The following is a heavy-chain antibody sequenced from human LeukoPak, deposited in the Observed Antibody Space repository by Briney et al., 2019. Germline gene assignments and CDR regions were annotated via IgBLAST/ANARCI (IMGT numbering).Heavy chain of an antibody. CDR2: ISAYNGNT. Sequence: ASVNLSFKASGYSFTIYGISWIRQAPGQGLEWMGWISAYNGNTNYAQKLQDRVTMTTDTSTSTAYMEPRSLRSDDKAVYYCARAVVVTAADHVTWFDPWGQGTLVTVSS. J-gene: IGHJ5*02. CDR3: ARAVVVTAADHVTWFDP. V-gene: IGHV1-18*01. CDR1: GYSFTIYG. D-gene: IGHD2-2*01.